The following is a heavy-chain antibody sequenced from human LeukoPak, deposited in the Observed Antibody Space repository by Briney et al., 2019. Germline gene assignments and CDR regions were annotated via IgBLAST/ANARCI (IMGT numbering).Heavy chain of an antibody. D-gene: IGHD2-15*01. CDR1: GGTFSSYA. V-gene: IGHV1-69*01. CDR2: IIPIFGTA. Sequence: ASVKVSYKASGGTFSSYAISWVRQAPGQGLEWMGGIIPIFGTANYAQKFQGRVTITADESTSTAYMELSSLRSEDTAVYYCARGMAAAEFDYWGQGTLVTVSS. CDR3: ARGMAAAEFDY. J-gene: IGHJ4*02.